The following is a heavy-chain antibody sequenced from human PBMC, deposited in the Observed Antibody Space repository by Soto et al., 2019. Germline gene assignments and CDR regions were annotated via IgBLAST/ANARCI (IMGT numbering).Heavy chain of an antibody. CDR2: IWYDGSNK. V-gene: IGHV3-33*01. J-gene: IGHJ4*02. CDR1: GFTFSSYG. D-gene: IGHD6-19*01. Sequence: VQLVESGGGVVQPGRSLRLSCAASGFTFSSYGMHWVRQAPGKGLEWVAVIWYDGSNKYYADSVKGRFTISRDNSKNTLYLQMNSLRAEDTAVYYCARDRGPGWYGGFDYWGQGTLVTVSS. CDR3: ARDRGPGWYGGFDY.